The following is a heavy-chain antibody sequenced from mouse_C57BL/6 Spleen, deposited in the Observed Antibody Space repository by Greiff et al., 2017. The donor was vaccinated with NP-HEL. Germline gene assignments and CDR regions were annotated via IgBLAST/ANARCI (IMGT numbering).Heavy chain of an antibody. CDR1: GYTFTSYW. CDR3: ARGDYDP. J-gene: IGHJ2*01. CDR2: IDPSDSYT. V-gene: IGHV1-69*01. Sequence: QVHVKQPGAELVMPGASVKLSCKASGYTFTSYWMHWVKQRPGQGLEWIGEIDPSDSYTNYNQKFKGKSTLTVDKSSSTAYMQLSSLTSEDSAVYYCARGDYDPWGQGTTLTVSS.